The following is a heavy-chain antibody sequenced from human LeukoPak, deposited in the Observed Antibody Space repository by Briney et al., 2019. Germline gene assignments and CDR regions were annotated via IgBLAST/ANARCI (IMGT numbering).Heavy chain of an antibody. Sequence: PGGSLRLSCAASGFTFSSYAMSWVRQAPGKGLEWVSVIYADGTTYYADSVKGRFTLSRDNSKNTLYLQMNSLTAEDTAVYYCARGLNWDFDYWGQGTLVTVSS. CDR1: GFTFSSYA. V-gene: IGHV3-66*01. CDR3: ARGLNWDFDY. J-gene: IGHJ4*02. CDR2: IYADGTT. D-gene: IGHD7-27*01.